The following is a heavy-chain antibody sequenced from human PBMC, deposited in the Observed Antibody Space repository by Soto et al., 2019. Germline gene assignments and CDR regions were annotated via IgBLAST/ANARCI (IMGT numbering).Heavy chain of an antibody. CDR1: GFTFSSYA. D-gene: IGHD1-26*01. J-gene: IGHJ3*02. Sequence: PGGSLRLSCAASGFTFSSYAMHWVRQAPGKGLEWVAVISYDGSNIYYADSVKGRFTISGDNSKNTLYLQMNSLRAEDTAAHYCARDSRATGAGAFDIWGLGTMVTVSS. CDR3: ARDSRATGAGAFDI. CDR2: ISYDGSNI. V-gene: IGHV3-30-3*01.